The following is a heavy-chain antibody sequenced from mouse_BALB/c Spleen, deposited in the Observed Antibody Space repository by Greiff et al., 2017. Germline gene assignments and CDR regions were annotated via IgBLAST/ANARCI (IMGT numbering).Heavy chain of an antibody. CDR3: AILSYYYGSSYDAMDY. D-gene: IGHD1-1*01. Sequence: EVQLVESGGGLVKPGGSLKLSCAASGFTFSSYAMSWVRQSPEKRLEWVAEISSGGSYTYYPDTVTGRFTISRDNAKNTLYLEMSSLRSEDTAMYYCAILSYYYGSSYDAMDYWGQGTSVTVSS. V-gene: IGHV5-9-4*01. CDR1: GFTFSSYA. CDR2: ISSGGSYT. J-gene: IGHJ4*01.